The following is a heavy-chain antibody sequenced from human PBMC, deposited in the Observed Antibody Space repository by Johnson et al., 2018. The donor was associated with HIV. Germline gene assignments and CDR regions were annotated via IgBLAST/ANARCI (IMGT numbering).Heavy chain of an antibody. CDR2: IRYDGSNT. CDR3: AKGSGWYSAFDI. Sequence: QEKLVESGGGVVQPGGSLRLSCAASGFTLNSYGMHWVRQAPGKGLEWVAFIRYDGSNTYYGDSMKGRLTISRDNSKNTLFLQMNSLRAEDTAVYYCAKGSGWYSAFDIWGQGTMVTVSS. V-gene: IGHV3-30*02. CDR1: GFTLNSYG. D-gene: IGHD6-19*01. J-gene: IGHJ3*02.